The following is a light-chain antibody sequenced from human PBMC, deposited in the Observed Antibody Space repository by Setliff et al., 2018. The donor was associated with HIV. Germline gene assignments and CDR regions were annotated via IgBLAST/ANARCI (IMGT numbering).Light chain of an antibody. V-gene: IGLV3-1*01. J-gene: IGLJ1*01. CDR3: QAYDISTSWV. CDR1: NLWNRY. Sequence: SYELTQPPSVSVSPGQTASIACSGDNLWNRYTSWYQQRPGQSPVLVIYQNTGRPSGIPGRFSGSKSGNTATLTISGTQAIDEADYYCQAYDISTSWVFGTGTKVTVL. CDR2: QNT.